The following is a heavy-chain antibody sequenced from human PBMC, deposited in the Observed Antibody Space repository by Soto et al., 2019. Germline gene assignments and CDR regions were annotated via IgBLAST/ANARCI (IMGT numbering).Heavy chain of an antibody. CDR2: INAANGNT. V-gene: IGHV1-3*01. CDR1: GYTFIKYS. CDR3: ARDVVRGLIGPDY. D-gene: IGHD3-10*01. J-gene: IGHJ4*02. Sequence: ASVKVSCKASGYTFIKYSMHWVRQAPGQRLEWMGWINAANGNTKSSQNFQGRVTITRDTSATTAYMELSSLRSEDTAVYYCARDVVRGLIGPDYWGQGTMVTVSS.